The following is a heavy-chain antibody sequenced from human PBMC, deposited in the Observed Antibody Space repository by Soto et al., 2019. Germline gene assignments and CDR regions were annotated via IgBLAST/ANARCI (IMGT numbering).Heavy chain of an antibody. CDR1: GFTFSNYA. CDR3: ARPIVPAIQNHPYYYYGLDV. D-gene: IGHD2-2*01. J-gene: IGHJ6*02. V-gene: IGHV3-30-3*01. CDR2: VSFDGGNS. Sequence: QVQLVESGGGVVQPGRSLRLSCAASGFTFSNYAMHWVRQAPGKGLDWVAVVSFDGGNSYYADSVKGRFTISRDNSKNTLFLQMNSLRPEDTAVYFCARPIVPAIQNHPYYYYGLDVWGQGTTVTVSS.